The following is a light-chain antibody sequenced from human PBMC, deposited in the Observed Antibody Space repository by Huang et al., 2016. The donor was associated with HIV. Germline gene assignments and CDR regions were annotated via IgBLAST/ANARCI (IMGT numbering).Light chain of an antibody. CDR3: LQSYKTLT. Sequence: DIQVTQSPSSLSASVGDRVTITCRASQDIGSHLNWYQKKPGKAPNVRIYAASTLESGVPSRFSGSGSGTDFTLSISSLQPEDFATYYCLQSYKTLTFGGGTRVEI. J-gene: IGKJ4*01. CDR1: QDIGSH. CDR2: AAS. V-gene: IGKV1-39*01.